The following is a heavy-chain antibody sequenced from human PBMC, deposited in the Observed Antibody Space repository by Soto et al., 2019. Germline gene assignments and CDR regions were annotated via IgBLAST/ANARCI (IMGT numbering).Heavy chain of an antibody. D-gene: IGHD4-4*01. CDR2: VKSKTDGGTT. J-gene: IGHJ4*02. CDR1: GFTFINAW. Sequence: EVEMVESGGGLVQPGGSLRLSCATSGFTFINAWMNWVRQAPGKGLEWVGRVKSKTDGGTTDYAAPVKGRFTISRDDSKNTLFLQMNSLKIEETALYYCTTDPYSTLDYWGQGTLVTVSS. V-gene: IGHV3-15*07. CDR3: TTDPYSTLDY.